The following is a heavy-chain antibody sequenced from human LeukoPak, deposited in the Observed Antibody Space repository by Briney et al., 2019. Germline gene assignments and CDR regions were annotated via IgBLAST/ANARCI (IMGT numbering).Heavy chain of an antibody. V-gene: IGHV3-21*01. D-gene: IGHD3-22*01. CDR2: ISSTSYYI. CDR1: GFTFSTYS. CDR3: ARGYYDSSGYWPYFFDY. Sequence: PGGSLRLSCAASGFTFSTYSMNWVRQAPGKGLEWVSSISSTSYYIYYADSVKGRFTISRDNAKNSLYLQMNSLRAEDTAVYYCARGYYDSSGYWPYFFDYWGQGTLVTATS. J-gene: IGHJ4*02.